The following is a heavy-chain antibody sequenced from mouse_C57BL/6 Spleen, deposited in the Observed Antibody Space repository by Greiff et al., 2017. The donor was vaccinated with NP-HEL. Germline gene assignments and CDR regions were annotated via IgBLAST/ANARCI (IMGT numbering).Heavy chain of an antibody. Sequence: VQLQQSGAELVRPGTSVKLSCKASGYTFTSYWMHWVKQRPGQGLEWIGVIDPSDSYTNYNQKFKGKATLTVDTSSSTAYMQLSSLTSEDSAVYYCAREDGNYANFDYWGQGTTLTVSS. J-gene: IGHJ2*01. D-gene: IGHD2-1*01. CDR3: AREDGNYANFDY. CDR1: GYTFTSYW. CDR2: IDPSDSYT. V-gene: IGHV1-59*01.